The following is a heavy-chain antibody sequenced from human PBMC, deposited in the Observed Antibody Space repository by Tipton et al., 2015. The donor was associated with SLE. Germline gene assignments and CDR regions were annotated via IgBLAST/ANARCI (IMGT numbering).Heavy chain of an antibody. J-gene: IGHJ3*02. D-gene: IGHD3-10*01. CDR2: INHSGST. Sequence: TLSLTCTVSGGSISSHYWSWIRQPPGKGLEWIGEINHSGSTNYNPSLKSRVTISVDTSKNQFSLKLSSVTAADTAVYYCARLIWFGELGAFDIWGQGTMVTVSS. CDR1: GGSISSHY. V-gene: IGHV4-59*11. CDR3: ARLIWFGELGAFDI.